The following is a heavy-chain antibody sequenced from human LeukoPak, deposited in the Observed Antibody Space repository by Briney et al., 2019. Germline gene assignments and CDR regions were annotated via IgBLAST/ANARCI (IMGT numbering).Heavy chain of an antibody. Sequence: GGSLRLSCAASGFTLGIIYMTWVRHAPGKGLDWVSLIYSEGTTYYADSVKGRFIISRDNSMHTLYLQMNSLRAEDTAVYYWARDGVEQQLVHYFDYWGQGALVTVSS. CDR1: GFTLGIIY. J-gene: IGHJ4*02. D-gene: IGHD6-13*01. CDR2: IYSEGTT. CDR3: ARDGVEQQLVHYFDY. V-gene: IGHV3-53*01.